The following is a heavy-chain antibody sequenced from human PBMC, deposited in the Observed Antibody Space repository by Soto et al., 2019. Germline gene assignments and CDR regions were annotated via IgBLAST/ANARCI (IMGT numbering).Heavy chain of an antibody. CDR2: ISSSGSTI. CDR3: ARTQGFLEWLLTLYYFDY. J-gene: IGHJ4*02. V-gene: IGHV3-11*01. CDR1: GFTFSDYY. D-gene: IGHD3-3*01. Sequence: GGSLRLSCAASGFTFSDYYMSWIRQAPGKGLEWVSYISSSGSTIYYADSVKGRFTISRDNAKNSLYLQMNSLRAEDTAVYYCARTQGFLEWLLTLYYFDYWGQGTLVTVSS.